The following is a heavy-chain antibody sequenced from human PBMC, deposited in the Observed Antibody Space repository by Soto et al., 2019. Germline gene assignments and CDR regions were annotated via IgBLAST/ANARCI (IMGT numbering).Heavy chain of an antibody. V-gene: IGHV3-15*01. CDR2: IKSKTDGGAT. J-gene: IGHJ6*03. CDR1: GFTSS. CDR3: TQQRHDILTGYYTIYYYYYMDV. Sequence: GGSLRLSCAASGFTSSMTWVRQAPGKGLEWVGRIKSKTDGGATDYAAPVKGRFTISRDDSKNTLYPQMNSLKTEDTAVYYCTQQRHDILTGYYTIYYYYYMDVWGKGTTVTVSS. D-gene: IGHD3-9*01.